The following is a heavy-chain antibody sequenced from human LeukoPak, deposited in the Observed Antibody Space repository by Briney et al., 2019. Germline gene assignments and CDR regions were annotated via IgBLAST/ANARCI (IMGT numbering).Heavy chain of an antibody. CDR1: GFTFSGYP. CDR2: ISYDGSNK. Sequence: PGGSLRLSCAASGFTFSGYPIHWVRQAPGKGLEWVAVISYDGSNKYYADSVKGRFTISRDTSKNTLYLQMNSLRAEDTAIYYCARSGGLQKFDYWGQGTLVTVSS. D-gene: IGHD4-11*01. CDR3: ARSGGLQKFDY. V-gene: IGHV3-30-3*01. J-gene: IGHJ4*02.